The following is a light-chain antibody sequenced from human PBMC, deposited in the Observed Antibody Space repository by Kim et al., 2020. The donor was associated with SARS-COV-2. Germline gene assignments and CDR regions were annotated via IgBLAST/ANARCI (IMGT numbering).Light chain of an antibody. CDR2: DVS. Sequence: SCTISCSGTGSDVGSHNLVSWYEQLPGKAAILMIYDVSKRPSGVSNRFSGSKSGNTASLTISGLQADDEADYYCCSYAGSSTLVFGGGTQLTVL. J-gene: IGLJ2*01. V-gene: IGLV2-23*02. CDR1: GSDVGSHNL. CDR3: CSYAGSSTLV.